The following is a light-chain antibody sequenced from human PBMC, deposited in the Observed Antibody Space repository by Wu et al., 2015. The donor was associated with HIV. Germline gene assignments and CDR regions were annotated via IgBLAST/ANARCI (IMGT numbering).Light chain of an antibody. J-gene: IGKJ5*01. CDR2: DAS. Sequence: PGETATLSCRASQNVSGALAWYQKRPGQSPRLLMYDASSRATGIPARFSGSGSATDFTLTISSLEPEDSAIYYCQQHRNWPLTFGQGTRLDIK. V-gene: IGKV3-11*01. CDR1: QNVSGA. CDR3: QQHRNWPLT.